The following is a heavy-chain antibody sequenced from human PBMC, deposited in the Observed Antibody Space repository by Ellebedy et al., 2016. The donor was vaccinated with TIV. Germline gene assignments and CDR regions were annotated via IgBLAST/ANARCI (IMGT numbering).Heavy chain of an antibody. Sequence: SETLSLXXTVSGGSISSGGYYWSWIRQHPGKGLEWIGYIYYSGSTYYNPSLKSRVTISVDTSKNQFSLKLSSVTAADTAVYYCARGYCSSTSCPDYYYYGMDVWGQGTTVTVSS. D-gene: IGHD2-2*01. CDR2: IYYSGST. CDR3: ARGYCSSTSCPDYYYYGMDV. V-gene: IGHV4-31*03. CDR1: GGSISSGGYY. J-gene: IGHJ6*02.